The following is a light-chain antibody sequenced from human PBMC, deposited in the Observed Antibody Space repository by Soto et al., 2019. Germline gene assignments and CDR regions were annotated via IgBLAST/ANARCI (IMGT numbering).Light chain of an antibody. J-gene: IGLJ2*01. CDR3: QAWDSSTAVV. V-gene: IGLV3-1*01. CDR2: RDT. Sequence: SSELTQPPSVSVSPGQTASITCSGDKLDNKYACWYQQKPGQSPVVVIYRDTQRPSGIPERFSGSVSGNTATLTISGTQAMDEADYYCQAWDSSTAVVFGGGTKLTVL. CDR1: KLDNKY.